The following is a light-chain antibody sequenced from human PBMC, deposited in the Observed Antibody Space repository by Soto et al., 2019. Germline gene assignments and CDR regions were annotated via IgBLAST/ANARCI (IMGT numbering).Light chain of an antibody. CDR3: QQYNNWPPWT. Sequence: EIVMTQSPATLSVSPGERATLSCRASESDSSNLAWYQKKPGQTARLLIYGASTRATGIPARFSGSGAGTEFTLTISSLPSEDFAVYYCQQYNNWPPWTFGQGTKVEIK. J-gene: IGKJ1*01. CDR1: ESDSSN. V-gene: IGKV3-15*01. CDR2: GAS.